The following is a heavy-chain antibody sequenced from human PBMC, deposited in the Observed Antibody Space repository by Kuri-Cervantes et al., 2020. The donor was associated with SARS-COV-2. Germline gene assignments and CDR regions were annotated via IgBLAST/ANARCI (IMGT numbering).Heavy chain of an antibody. CDR2: ISSSSSYI. CDR1: GFTFSSYS. V-gene: IGHV3-21*01. J-gene: IGHJ6*02. CDR3: ARVHSYGPQDYYYYGTDV. D-gene: IGHD5-18*01. Sequence: GESLKISCAASGFTFSSYSMNWVRQAPGKGLEWVSSISSSSSYIHYADSVKGRFTISRDNAKNSLYLQMNSLRAEDTAVYYCARVHSYGPQDYYYYGTDVWGQGTTVTVSS.